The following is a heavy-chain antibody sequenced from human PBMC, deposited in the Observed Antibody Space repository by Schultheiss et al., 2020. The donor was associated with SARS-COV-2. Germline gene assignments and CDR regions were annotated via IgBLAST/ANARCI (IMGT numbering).Heavy chain of an antibody. CDR3: AREQIKYDSSGSPYDAFDI. V-gene: IGHV1-18*01. J-gene: IGHJ3*02. CDR2: ISAYNGNT. Sequence: ASVKVSCKASGYTFTSYGISWVRQAPGQGLEWMGWISAYNGNTNYAQKFQGWVTMTRDTSISTAYMELSRLRSDDTAVYYCAREQIKYDSSGSPYDAFDIWGQGTMVTVSS. D-gene: IGHD3-22*01. CDR1: GYTFTSYG.